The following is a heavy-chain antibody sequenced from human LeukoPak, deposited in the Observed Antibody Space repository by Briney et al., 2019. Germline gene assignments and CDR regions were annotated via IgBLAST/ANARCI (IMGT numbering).Heavy chain of an antibody. V-gene: IGHV1-2*02. CDR2: NDSNSGGT. Sequence: ASVTVSCKSSGYTFTGYYMHWVRQAPGQGFEWMGRNDSNSGGTNYAQNFQGRVTMTRDTSISTVYMELISLRSDDTAVYYCAREMNYDDYRTSDYWGQGTLVTVSS. J-gene: IGHJ4*02. CDR1: GYTFTGYY. D-gene: IGHD4-17*01. CDR3: AREMNYDDYRTSDY.